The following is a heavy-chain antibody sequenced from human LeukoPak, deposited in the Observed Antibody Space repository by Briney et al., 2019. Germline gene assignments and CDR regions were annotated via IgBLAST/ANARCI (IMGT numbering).Heavy chain of an antibody. D-gene: IGHD6-13*01. Sequence: SETLSLTCTVSGGSISSGEYYWSGIRQPRGKGLEWIGYIYYSGSTYYNPSLKSRVTISVDTANNQFSLKLSSVTAADTAVYYCARSRSSRDFDYWGQGTLVTVSS. CDR2: IYYSGST. CDR3: ARSRSSRDFDY. V-gene: IGHV4-30-4*08. CDR1: GGSISSGEYY. J-gene: IGHJ4*02.